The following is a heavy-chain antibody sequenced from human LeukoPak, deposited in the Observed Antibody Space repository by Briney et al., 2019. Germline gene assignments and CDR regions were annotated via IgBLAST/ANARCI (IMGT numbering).Heavy chain of an antibody. Sequence: SETLSLTCAVYGGSFSGYYWSWIRQPPGKGLEWIGEINRSGSTNYNPSLKSRVTISVDTSKNQFSLKLSSVTAADTAVYYCARWYHYGSGSSQWGQGTLVTVSS. D-gene: IGHD3-10*01. CDR3: ARWYHYGSGSSQ. CDR2: INRSGST. CDR1: GGSFSGYY. V-gene: IGHV4-34*01. J-gene: IGHJ4*02.